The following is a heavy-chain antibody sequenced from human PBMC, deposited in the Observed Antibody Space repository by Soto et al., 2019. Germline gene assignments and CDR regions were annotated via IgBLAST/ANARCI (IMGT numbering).Heavy chain of an antibody. D-gene: IGHD5-18*01. CDR1: GYTFTSYA. V-gene: IGHV1-3*01. CDR3: ARDPGYSYGYN. Sequence: QVQLVQSGAEVKKPGASVKDSCKASGYTFTSYAMHWVRQAPGQRLEWMGWINAGNGNTKYSQKFQGRVTITRDTSASTAYMELSRLTSEDTAVYYCARDPGYSYGYNWGQGTLVTVSS. CDR2: INAGNGNT. J-gene: IGHJ4*02.